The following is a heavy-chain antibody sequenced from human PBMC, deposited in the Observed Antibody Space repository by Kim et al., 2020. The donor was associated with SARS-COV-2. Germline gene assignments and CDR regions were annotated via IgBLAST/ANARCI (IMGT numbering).Heavy chain of an antibody. V-gene: IGHV4-34*01. CDR2: INHSGST. J-gene: IGHJ4*02. Sequence: SETLSLTCAVYGGSFSGYYWSWIRQPPGKGLEWIGEINHSGSTNYNPSLKSRVTISVDTSKNQFSLKLSSVTAADTAVYYCARGLFYDSSGYLYYFDYWGQGTLVTVSS. CDR3: ARGLFYDSSGYLYYFDY. CDR1: GGSFSGYY. D-gene: IGHD3-22*01.